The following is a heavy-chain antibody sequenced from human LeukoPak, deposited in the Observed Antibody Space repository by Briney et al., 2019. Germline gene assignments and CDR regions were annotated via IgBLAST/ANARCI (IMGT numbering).Heavy chain of an antibody. D-gene: IGHD5-24*01. CDR1: GYTFTSYG. Sequence: ASVKVSCKASGYTFTSYGISWVRQAPGQGLEWMGWISAYNGNTNYAQKLQGRVTMTTDTSTSTAYMELRSLRSDDTAVYYCARFEELATMKAFDIWGQGTMVTVSS. CDR3: ARFEELATMKAFDI. CDR2: ISAYNGNT. V-gene: IGHV1-18*01. J-gene: IGHJ3*02.